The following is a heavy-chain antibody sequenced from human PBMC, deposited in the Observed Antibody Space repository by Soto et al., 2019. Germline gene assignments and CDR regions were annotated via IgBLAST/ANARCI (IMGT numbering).Heavy chain of an antibody. CDR2: ISGSADGT. V-gene: IGHV3-23*01. Sequence: EVKLLESGGGLAQPGGSLRLSCVGSGFTFDSYSISWVRQAPGERLQWIAAISGSADGTDYAHSVRGRFTISRDNGKKTVELQMDSLRVEDTAVYFCAKDTVGGYSFWSGYYSDGLDVWGQGTLVTVS. J-gene: IGHJ3*01. D-gene: IGHD3-3*01. CDR1: GFTFDSYS. CDR3: AKDTVGGYSFWSGYYSDGLDV.